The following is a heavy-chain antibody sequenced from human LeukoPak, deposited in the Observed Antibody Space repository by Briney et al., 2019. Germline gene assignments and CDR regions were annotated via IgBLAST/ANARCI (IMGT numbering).Heavy chain of an antibody. CDR3: ARGNILTGYTY. CDR1: GFTFSSYD. CDR2: IGYGGDT. V-gene: IGHV3-13*04. Sequence: GGSLRLSCAASGFTFSSYDMHWVRHATGKGLEWVSAIGYGGDTHYSGSVKGRFTISRENAKNSLYLQMNSLGAGDTAVYYCARGNILTGYTYWGQGTLVTVSS. J-gene: IGHJ4*02. D-gene: IGHD3-9*01.